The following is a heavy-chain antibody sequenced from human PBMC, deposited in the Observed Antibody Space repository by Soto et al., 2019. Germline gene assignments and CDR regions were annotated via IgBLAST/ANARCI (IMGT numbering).Heavy chain of an antibody. CDR3: ARGRYGDY. D-gene: IGHD1-1*01. CDR1: GYGFTTYG. Sequence: QSHLVQSGAEVKKPESSVKVSCKDSGYGFTTYGITWVRQAPGQGLEWMAWISAHNGNTNYAQKLQGRVTVTRDTSTSIAYMELRSLRSDDTAVYYCARGRYGDYWGQGALVTVSS. J-gene: IGHJ4*02. V-gene: IGHV1-18*01. CDR2: ISAHNGNT.